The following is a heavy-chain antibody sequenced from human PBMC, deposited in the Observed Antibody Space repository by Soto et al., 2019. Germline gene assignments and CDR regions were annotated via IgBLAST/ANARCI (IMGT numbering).Heavy chain of an antibody. D-gene: IGHD5-12*01. J-gene: IGHJ4*02. CDR3: ARAGGYDSRVY. V-gene: IGHV4-4*02. CDR2: IEESGRT. Sequence: SDTLSLTCVVSGWSISSIDWWSWVRQPPGKGLEWIGEIEESGRTKYNPTLINQVKKSIDISRNQLSLHLTFVTAADTAVYYCARAGGYDSRVYWGKGTLVT. CDR1: GWSISSIDW.